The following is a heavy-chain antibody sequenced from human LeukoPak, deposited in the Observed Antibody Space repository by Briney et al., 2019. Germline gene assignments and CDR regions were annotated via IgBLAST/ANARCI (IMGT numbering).Heavy chain of an antibody. V-gene: IGHV3-30*18. CDR3: AKATIFGVVMPHNYYYGMDV. CDR2: ISYDGSNK. D-gene: IGHD3-3*01. Sequence: GRALRLSCAASGFTFSSYGMHRVRQAPGQGLEGVGVISYDGSNKYYADSVKGRFTISRDNSKNTLYLQMNSLRAEDTAVYYCAKATIFGVVMPHNYYYGMDVWGQGTTVTVSS. J-gene: IGHJ6*02. CDR1: GFTFSSYG.